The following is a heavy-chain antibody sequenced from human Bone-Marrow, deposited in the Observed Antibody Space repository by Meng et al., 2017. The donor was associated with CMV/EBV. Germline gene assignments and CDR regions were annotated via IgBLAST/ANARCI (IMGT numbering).Heavy chain of an antibody. V-gene: IGHV4-34*01. CDR1: GGSFSGYY. J-gene: IGHJ4*02. Sequence: SETLSLTCAVYGGSFSGYYWSWIRQPPGKGLEWIGEINHSGSTNYNPSLKSRVTISVDTSKNQFSLKLSSVTAADTAVYYCARIRRYSYELHYWGQGTLVTVSS. CDR2: INHSGST. CDR3: ARIRRYSYELHY. D-gene: IGHD5-18*01.